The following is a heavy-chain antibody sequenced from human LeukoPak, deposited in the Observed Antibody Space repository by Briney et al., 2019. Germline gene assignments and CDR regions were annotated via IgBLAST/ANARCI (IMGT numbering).Heavy chain of an antibody. D-gene: IGHD3-3*01. V-gene: IGHV3-30*02. CDR1: GFGLSRNG. Sequence: GVSLRLSCATSGFGLSRNGMHWVRQAPGQGLEWVAFILSDGSYEYHADSVKGRFTISRDTSRNTLFLQMNSLRTEDTAVYYCAKQRSPFWSGHNGLGVFDYWGQGTLVTVSS. CDR3: AKQRSPFWSGHNGLGVFDY. CDR2: ILSDGSYE. J-gene: IGHJ4*02.